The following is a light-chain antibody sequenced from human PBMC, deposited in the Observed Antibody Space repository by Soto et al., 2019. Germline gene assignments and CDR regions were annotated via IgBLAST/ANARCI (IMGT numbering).Light chain of an antibody. J-gene: IGKJ4*01. Sequence: DIQMTQSPSSLSASVGDRVTITCRASQSISSYLNWYQQKPGKAPKLLIYAASSLQSGVPSRFSGSVSGTDFTLTISSRQPDDFATYYCQQSYSTPPLTFGGGTKVEIK. CDR1: QSISSY. CDR2: AAS. V-gene: IGKV1-39*01. CDR3: QQSYSTPPLT.